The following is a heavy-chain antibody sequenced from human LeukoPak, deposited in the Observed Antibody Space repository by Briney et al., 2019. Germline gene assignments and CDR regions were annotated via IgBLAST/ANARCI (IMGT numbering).Heavy chain of an antibody. J-gene: IGHJ3*02. Sequence: PSETLCLTCTVSGGSVSSSSDYWGWIRQPPGKGLEWIGGIYYSGSTHYNPSLKSRVTISVDTSKNQFSLKLSSVTAADTAVYYCARDDDYGIDIWGQGTMVTVSS. CDR3: ARDDDYGIDI. D-gene: IGHD4-17*01. V-gene: IGHV4-39*02. CDR1: GGSVSSSSDY. CDR2: IYYSGST.